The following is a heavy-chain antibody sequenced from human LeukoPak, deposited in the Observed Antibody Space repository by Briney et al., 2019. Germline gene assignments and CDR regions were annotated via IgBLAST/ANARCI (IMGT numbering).Heavy chain of an antibody. CDR3: ARDLGVSIAAAGAS. Sequence: GASVKVSCKASGYTFTSYGISWVRQAPGQGLEWMGGIIPIFGTANYAQKFQGRVTITTDESTSTAYMELSSLRSEDTAVYYCARDLGVSIAAAGASWGQGTLVTVSS. J-gene: IGHJ5*02. V-gene: IGHV1-69*05. D-gene: IGHD6-13*01. CDR1: GYTFTSYG. CDR2: IIPIFGTA.